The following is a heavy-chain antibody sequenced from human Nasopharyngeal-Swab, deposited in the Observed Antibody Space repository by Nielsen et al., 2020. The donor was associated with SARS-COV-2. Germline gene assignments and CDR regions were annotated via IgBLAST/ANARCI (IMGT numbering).Heavy chain of an antibody. CDR1: GFTFSSYA. V-gene: IGHV3-30*04. CDR2: ISYDGSNK. D-gene: IGHD6-13*01. J-gene: IGHJ4*02. Sequence: GESLKISCAASGFTFSSYAMHWVRQAPGKGLEWVAVISYDGSNKYYADSVKGRFTISRDNSKNTLYLQMNSLRAEDTAVYYCARERNVYSSSWYFDYWGQGTLVTVSS. CDR3: ARERNVYSSSWYFDY.